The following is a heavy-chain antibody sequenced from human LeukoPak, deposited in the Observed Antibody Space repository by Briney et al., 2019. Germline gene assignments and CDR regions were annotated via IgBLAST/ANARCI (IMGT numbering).Heavy chain of an antibody. CDR1: GFTFDDYA. J-gene: IGHJ4*02. CDR3: AKDIGSGYSSGRLFDY. CDR2: ISWNSGSI. D-gene: IGHD6-19*01. Sequence: GRSLRLSCAASGFTFDDYAMHWVRQAPGKGLEWVSGISWNSGSIGYADSVKGRFTISRDNAKNSLYLQMNSLRAEDTALYYCAKDIGSGYSSGRLFDYWGQGTLVTVSS. V-gene: IGHV3-9*01.